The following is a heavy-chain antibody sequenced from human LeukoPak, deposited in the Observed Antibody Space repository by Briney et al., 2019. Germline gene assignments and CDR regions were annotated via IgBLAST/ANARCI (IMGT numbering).Heavy chain of an antibody. D-gene: IGHD3-16*01. J-gene: IGHJ4*02. V-gene: IGHV6-1*01. CDR2: TYYRSKWFN. Sequence: SQTLSLTCAISGDSVSSNSAAWNWLRQSPSRGLEWLGRTYYRSKWFNDYAGSVKSRIIINPDTSRNQFSLQLNSVTPEDTAVYYCARDLDGRGKTCFDCWGQGILVTVSS. CDR3: ARDLDGRGKTCFDC. CDR1: GDSVSSNSAA.